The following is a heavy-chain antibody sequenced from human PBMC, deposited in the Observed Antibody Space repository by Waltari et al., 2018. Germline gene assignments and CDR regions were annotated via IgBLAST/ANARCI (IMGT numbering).Heavy chain of an antibody. CDR3: ARHESWSGVGNY. D-gene: IGHD3-10*01. V-gene: IGHV4-39*01. CDR1: GGSISSSGHY. CDR2: IYYRGST. Sequence: QLQLQESGPGLVKPSETLSLTCTVSGGSISSSGHYWGWIRQPPGKGLEWIGSIYYRGSTYYNPSLKSRVTISVDTSKNQFSLKVSSVTAADTAVYYCARHESWSGVGNYWGQGALVTVSS. J-gene: IGHJ4*02.